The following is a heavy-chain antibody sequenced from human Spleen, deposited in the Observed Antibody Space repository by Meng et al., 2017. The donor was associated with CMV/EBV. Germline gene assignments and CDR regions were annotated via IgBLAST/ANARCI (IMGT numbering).Heavy chain of an antibody. CDR2: TSDKANSYTT. D-gene: IGHD6-19*01. J-gene: IGHJ6*02. V-gene: IGHV3-72*01. CDR1: GFTFSDHN. Sequence: GESLKISCAASGFTFSDHNMDWVRQAPGKGLEWVGRTSDKANSYTTLYAASVKGRFTISRDDSKNSVYLQMNSLKTKDTAVYYCSRDRQWLASGGGMDVWGQGTTVTVSS. CDR3: SRDRQWLASGGGMDV.